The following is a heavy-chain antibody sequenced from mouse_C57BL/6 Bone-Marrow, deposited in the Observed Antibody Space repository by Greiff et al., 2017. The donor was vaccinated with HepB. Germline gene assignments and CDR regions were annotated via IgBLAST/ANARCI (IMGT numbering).Heavy chain of an antibody. CDR3: ARAITTDY. CDR1: GFTFSDYG. CDR2: ISSGSSTI. V-gene: IGHV5-17*01. Sequence: EVKLMESGGGLVKPGGSLKLSCAASGFTFSDYGMHWVRQAPEKGMEWVAYISSGSSTIYYADTVKGRFTISRDNAKNTLFLQMTSLRSEDTAMYYCARAITTDYWGQGTTLTVSS. J-gene: IGHJ2*01. D-gene: IGHD2-4*01.